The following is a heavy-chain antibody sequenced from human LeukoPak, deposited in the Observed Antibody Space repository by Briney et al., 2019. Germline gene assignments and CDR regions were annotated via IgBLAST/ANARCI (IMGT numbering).Heavy chain of an antibody. CDR3: VKAAHDSSGYEEGAFDI. J-gene: IGHJ3*02. CDR1: GFTFSSYA. CDR2: VSGSGGST. D-gene: IGHD3-22*01. Sequence: GGSLRLSCAASGFTFSSYAMSWVRQAPGKGLEWVSAVSGSGGSTYYADSVKGRFTISRDNSKNTLYLQMNSLRAEDTAVYYCVKAAHDSSGYEEGAFDIWGQGAMVTVSS. V-gene: IGHV3-23*01.